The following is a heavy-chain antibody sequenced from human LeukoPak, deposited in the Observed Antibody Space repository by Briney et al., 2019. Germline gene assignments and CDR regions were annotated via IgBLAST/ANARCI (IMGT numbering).Heavy chain of an antibody. CDR2: INPNSGGT. D-gene: IGHD3-22*01. J-gene: IGHJ4*02. CDR1: GYTFTGYY. CDR3: AREEGSITMIVVVPLLDY. Sequence: ASVKVSCKASGYTFTGYYMHWVRQAPGQGLEWMGWINPNSGGTNYAQKFQGRVTMTRDTSISTAYMELSRLRSDDTAVYYCAREEGSITMIVVVPLLDYWGQGTLVTVSS. V-gene: IGHV1-2*02.